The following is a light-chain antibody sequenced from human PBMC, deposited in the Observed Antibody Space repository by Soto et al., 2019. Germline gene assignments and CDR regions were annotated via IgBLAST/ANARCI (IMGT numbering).Light chain of an antibody. CDR3: GSYTTSSNYV. CDR1: ISDVGSYNY. J-gene: IGLJ1*01. V-gene: IGLV2-14*03. CDR2: DVS. Sequence: SVLTQPASVSGSPGQSITISCTGTISDVGSYNYVSWYQQYPGKAPKLMIYDVSTRPSGVSDRFSGSKSGNTASLTISGLRAEDEADYYYGSYTTSSNYVFGTGTKLTVL.